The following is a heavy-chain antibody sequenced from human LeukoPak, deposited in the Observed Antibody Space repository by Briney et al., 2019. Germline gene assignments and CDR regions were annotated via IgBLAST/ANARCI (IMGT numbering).Heavy chain of an antibody. CDR3: AKDIAPRIAAAGIRYFDY. CDR1: GFTFSSYG. D-gene: IGHD6-13*01. Sequence: GGSLRLSCAASGFTFSSYGMSWVRQAPGKGLEWVSGISWNSGSIGYADSVKGRFTISRDNAKNSLYLQMNSLRAEDTALYYCAKDIAPRIAAAGIRYFDYWGQGTLVTVSS. J-gene: IGHJ4*02. V-gene: IGHV3-9*01. CDR2: ISWNSGSI.